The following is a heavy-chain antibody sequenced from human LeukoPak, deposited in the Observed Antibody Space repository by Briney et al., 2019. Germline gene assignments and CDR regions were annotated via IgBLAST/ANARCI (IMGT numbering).Heavy chain of an antibody. V-gene: IGHV3-9*01. Sequence: PGGSLRLSCAASGFTFDDYAMHWVRQAPGKGLEWVSGISWNSGSIGYADSVKGRFTISRDNAKNSLYLQMNSLRAEDTALYYCAKGHFITMVRGVIGFPENWGQGTLVTVSS. D-gene: IGHD3-10*01. CDR2: ISWNSGSI. CDR1: GFTFDDYA. J-gene: IGHJ4*02. CDR3: AKGHFITMVRGVIGFPEN.